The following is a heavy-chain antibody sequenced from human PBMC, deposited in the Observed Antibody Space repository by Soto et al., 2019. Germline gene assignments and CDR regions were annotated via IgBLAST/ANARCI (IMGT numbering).Heavy chain of an antibody. CDR1: GGSVSSGGYY. CDR3: ARDGPVGDDVGPSYRAFDV. V-gene: IGHV4-31*03. Sequence: QVQLLESGPGLVKPSQTLSLTCTVSGGSVSSGGYYWGWIRQHPGKGLEWIGYIYYSGNTYYNPSLKSRVTISADTSANQFSLRLSSVTAADTALYYCARDGPVGDDVGPSYRAFDVWGQGTMVTVSS. CDR2: IYYSGNT. D-gene: IGHD3-10*01. J-gene: IGHJ3*01.